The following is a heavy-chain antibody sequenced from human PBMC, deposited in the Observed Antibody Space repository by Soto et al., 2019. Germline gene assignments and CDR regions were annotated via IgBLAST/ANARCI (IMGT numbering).Heavy chain of an antibody. J-gene: IGHJ4*02. CDR1: GFTFSAYW. CDR3: ARGPRVSSTGTGAH. D-gene: IGHD1-1*01. Sequence: VGSLRLSCAVSGFTFSAYWMHWVRQVPGKGLTWVSRISDDGSTATYADSVKGRFIISRDNAKNTLYLEMNTLRADDSGLYYCARGPRVSSTGTGAHWGRGTLVTVSS. V-gene: IGHV3-74*01. CDR2: ISDDGSTA.